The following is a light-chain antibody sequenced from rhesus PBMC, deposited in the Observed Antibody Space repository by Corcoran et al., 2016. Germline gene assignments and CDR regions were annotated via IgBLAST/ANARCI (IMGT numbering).Light chain of an antibody. Sequence: DIQMTQSPSSLSASVGDRVTITCRASENANKYLNWYQQKPGKAPKLLIYKASTLQSGVPSRFSGSGSGTDYTFTISSLQPEDVSSYYCQHGYGTPLTFGGGTKVELK. CDR3: QHGYGTPLT. V-gene: IGKV1-74*01. CDR1: ENANKY. CDR2: KAS. J-gene: IGKJ4*01.